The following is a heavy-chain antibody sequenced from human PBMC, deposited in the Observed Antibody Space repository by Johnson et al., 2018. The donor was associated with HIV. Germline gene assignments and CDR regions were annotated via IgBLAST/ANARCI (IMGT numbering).Heavy chain of an antibody. Sequence: VQLVESGGGVVQPGGSLRLSCAASGITFSSSGMNWVRQAPGKGLEWVSFIRYDGNNKYYTDSVKGRFTISRDNSKNTLYLQMSSLRADDTAVYYCAIIWNHTFDIWGQGTMVTVSS. J-gene: IGHJ3*02. CDR3: AIIWNHTFDI. CDR2: IRYDGNNK. D-gene: IGHD1-14*01. V-gene: IGHV3-30*02. CDR1: GITFSSSG.